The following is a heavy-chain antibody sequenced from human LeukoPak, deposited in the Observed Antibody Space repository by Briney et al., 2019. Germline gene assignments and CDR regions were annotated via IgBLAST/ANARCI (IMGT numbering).Heavy chain of an antibody. Sequence: SETLSLTCAVYGGSFSGYYWSWIRQPPGKGRECIGEINHSGSTNYNPSLKSRVTISVDTSKNQFSLKLSSVTAADTAVYYCARQTGSGLFILPGGQGTLVTVSS. CDR1: GGSFSGYY. J-gene: IGHJ4*02. V-gene: IGHV4-34*01. CDR3: ARQTGSGLFILP. CDR2: INHSGST. D-gene: IGHD3/OR15-3a*01.